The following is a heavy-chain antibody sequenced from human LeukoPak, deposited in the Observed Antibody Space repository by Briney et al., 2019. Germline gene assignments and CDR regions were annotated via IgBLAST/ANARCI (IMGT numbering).Heavy chain of an antibody. CDR2: IYYSGST. CDR3: ARHIGSYGSILFDY. Sequence: PSETLSLTCTVSGGSISSSSYYWGWIRQPPGKGLEWIGSIYYSGSTYYNPSLKSRVTISVDTSKNQFSLKLSSVTAADTAVYYCARHIGSYGSILFDYWGQGTLVTVSS. J-gene: IGHJ4*02. V-gene: IGHV4-39*01. CDR1: GGSISSSSYY. D-gene: IGHD5-18*01.